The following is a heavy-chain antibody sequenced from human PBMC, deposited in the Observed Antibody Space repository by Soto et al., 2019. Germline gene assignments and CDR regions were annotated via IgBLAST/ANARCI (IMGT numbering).Heavy chain of an antibody. V-gene: IGHV4-30-2*01. Sequence: SETLSLTCAVSGGSISSGGYSWCWIRQPPGKGLEWIGYIYHSGSTYYNPSLKSRVTISVDRSKNQFSLKLSSVTAADTAVYYCARAPRGNYGYPSYFDYWGQGTLVTVSS. CDR2: IYHSGST. CDR3: ARAPRGNYGYPSYFDY. D-gene: IGHD3-10*01. CDR1: GGSISSGGYS. J-gene: IGHJ4*02.